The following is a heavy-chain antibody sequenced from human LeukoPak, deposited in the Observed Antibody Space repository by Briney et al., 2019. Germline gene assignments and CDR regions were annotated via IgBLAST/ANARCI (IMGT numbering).Heavy chain of an antibody. J-gene: IGHJ4*02. D-gene: IGHD1-26*01. CDR3: ARGDTYGVDY. CDR1: GYTFTGYY. CDR2: INPNSGGT. V-gene: IGHV1-2*02. Sequence: AASVTVSCKASGYTFTGYYMHWVRQAPGQGLEWMGWINPNSGGTNYAQKFQGRVTMTRDPSISTAYMELTSLISDDTAVYYCARGDTYGVDYWGQGTLVTVSS.